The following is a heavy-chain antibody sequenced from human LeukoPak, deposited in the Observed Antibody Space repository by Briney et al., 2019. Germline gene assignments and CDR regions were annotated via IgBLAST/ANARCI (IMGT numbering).Heavy chain of an antibody. CDR3: ARVYRWTTPNDAFDI. CDR2: SNSNSGAT. V-gene: IGHV1-2*02. CDR1: GYTFTGYY. J-gene: IGHJ3*02. Sequence: ASVKVSCKASGYTFTGYYMHWVRQAPGQGLEWMGWSNSNSGATNYAQKFQGRVTMTRDTSITTAYMELSRLTSDDTAVYYRARVYRWTTPNDAFDIWGQGTMVTVSS. D-gene: IGHD3-16*02.